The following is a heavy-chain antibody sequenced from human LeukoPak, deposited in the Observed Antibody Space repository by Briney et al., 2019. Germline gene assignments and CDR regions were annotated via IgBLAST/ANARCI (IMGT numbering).Heavy chain of an antibody. Sequence: SETLSLTCAVYGGSFSGYYWSWIRQPPGKGLEWIGDINHSGSTNYNPSLKSRVTISVDTSKNQFSLKLSSVTAADTAVYYCARILGYCSGGSCYRSSYWYFDLWGRGTLVTVSS. CDR3: ARILGYCSGGSCYRSSYWYFDL. D-gene: IGHD2-15*01. CDR1: GGSFSGYY. J-gene: IGHJ2*01. CDR2: INHSGST. V-gene: IGHV4-34*01.